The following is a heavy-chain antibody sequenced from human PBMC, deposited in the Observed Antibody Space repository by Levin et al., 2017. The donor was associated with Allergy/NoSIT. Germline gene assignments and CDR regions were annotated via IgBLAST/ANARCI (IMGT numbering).Heavy chain of an antibody. J-gene: IGHJ4*02. Sequence: GGSLRLSCAASGFTFSSYGMHWVRQAPGKGLEWVAVISYDGSNKYYADSVKGRFTISRDNSKNTLYLQMNSLRAEDTAVYYCAKGFSRWFGDPGLYPNWGQGTLVTVSS. D-gene: IGHD3-10*01. CDR1: GFTFSSYG. CDR2: ISYDGSNK. CDR3: AKGFSRWFGDPGLYPN. V-gene: IGHV3-30*18.